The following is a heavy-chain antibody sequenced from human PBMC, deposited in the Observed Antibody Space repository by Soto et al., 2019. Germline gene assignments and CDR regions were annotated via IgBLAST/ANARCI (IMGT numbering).Heavy chain of an antibody. D-gene: IGHD4-17*01. Sequence: SETLSLTCTVSGGSISSYYRSWIRQPPGKGQEWIGYIYYSGSTNYNPSLKSRVTISVDTSKNQFSLKLSSVTAADTAVYYCARHPTVTEYYFDYWGQGTLVTVS. V-gene: IGHV4-59*08. CDR3: ARHPTVTEYYFDY. CDR2: IYYSGST. CDR1: GGSISSYY. J-gene: IGHJ4*02.